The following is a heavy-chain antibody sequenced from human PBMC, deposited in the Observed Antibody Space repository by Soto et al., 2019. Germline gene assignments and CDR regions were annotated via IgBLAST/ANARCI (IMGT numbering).Heavy chain of an antibody. CDR1: GGTFSSYA. J-gene: IGHJ6*02. Sequence: QVQLVQSGAEVKKPGSSVKVSCKASGGTFSSYAISWVRQAPGQGLEWMGGIIPILCTPNYAQKSQGRVTITADESTSTAYMGLSSLSSEHSAVYYCAIEAVMTTLNTDGYYYYGMYVWGQGTTVTVSS. D-gene: IGHD4-17*01. V-gene: IGHV1-69*01. CDR3: AIEAVMTTLNTDGYYYYGMYV. CDR2: IIPILCTP.